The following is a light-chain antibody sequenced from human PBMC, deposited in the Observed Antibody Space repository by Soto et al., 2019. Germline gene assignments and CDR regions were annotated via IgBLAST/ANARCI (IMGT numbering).Light chain of an antibody. CDR2: TSS. Sequence: IHLTHAPSFLSASFGDIVTITGRASEGISQYVNWYQQTPGKAPKLLIYTSSNLQSGVPSRFSGSGSGTDFTLTISGLQPEDFATYFCQQTYFAPRTFGQGTKVDIK. V-gene: IGKV1-39*01. CDR1: EGISQY. CDR3: QQTYFAPRT. J-gene: IGKJ1*01.